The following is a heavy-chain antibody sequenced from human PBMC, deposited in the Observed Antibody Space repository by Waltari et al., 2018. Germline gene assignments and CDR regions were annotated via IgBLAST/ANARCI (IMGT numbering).Heavy chain of an antibody. CDR2: ISWNGASV. CDR3: AKEDYYDSSGYSRWFDP. J-gene: IGHJ5*02. Sequence: EVQLVESGGGLVQPGRCVRLPGAARGINFDAYAWHWVRQTQGKGLEWFSVISWNGASVGYADSVKGRFTISRDNAKNSLYLQMNSLRADDTALYYCAKEDYYDSSGYSRWFDPWGQGTLVTVSS. D-gene: IGHD3-22*01. CDR1: GINFDAYA. V-gene: IGHV3-9*01.